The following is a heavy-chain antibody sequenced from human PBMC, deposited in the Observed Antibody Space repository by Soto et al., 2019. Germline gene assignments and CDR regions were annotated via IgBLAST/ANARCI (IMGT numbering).Heavy chain of an antibody. V-gene: IGHV1-8*01. CDR1: GYTFNAYD. D-gene: IGHD6-25*01. CDR2: MNPYNGNT. Sequence: ASVKVSCKASGYTFNAYDIYWMRQATGQGLEWMGWMNPYNGNTGYAQKFQGRVTVTRNTSISTVYMELSGLRPDDTAVYYCARRKERSGPHYFDYWGQGSQVTVSS. J-gene: IGHJ4*02. CDR3: ARRKERSGPHYFDY.